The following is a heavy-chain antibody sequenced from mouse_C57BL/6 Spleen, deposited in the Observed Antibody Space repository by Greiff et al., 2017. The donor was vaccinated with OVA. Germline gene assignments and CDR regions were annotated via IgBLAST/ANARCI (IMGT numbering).Heavy chain of an antibody. V-gene: IGHV1-85*01. D-gene: IGHD1-1*01. CDR1: GYTFTSYD. CDR3: ARRGITTVVAKNYAMDY. Sequence: QVQLKQSGPELVKPGASVKLSCKASGYTFTSYDINWVKQRPGQGLEWIGWIYPRDGSTKYNEKFKGKATLTVDTSSSTAYMELHSLTSADSAVYFCARRGITTVVAKNYAMDYWGQGTSVTVSS. J-gene: IGHJ4*01. CDR2: IYPRDGST.